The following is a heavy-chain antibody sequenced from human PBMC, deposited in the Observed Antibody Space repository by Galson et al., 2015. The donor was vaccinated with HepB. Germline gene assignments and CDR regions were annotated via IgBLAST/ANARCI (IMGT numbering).Heavy chain of an antibody. CDR1: GYTFTSYA. D-gene: IGHD6-13*01. CDR3: ARDLGYSRGWFDP. CDR2: INAGNGNT. J-gene: IGHJ5*02. V-gene: IGHV1-3*01. Sequence: SVKVSCKASGYTFTSYAMHWVRQAPGQRLEWMGWINAGNGNTKYSQKFQGRVTITRDTSASTAYMELSSLRSEDTAVYYCARDLGYSRGWFDPWGQGTLVTVSS.